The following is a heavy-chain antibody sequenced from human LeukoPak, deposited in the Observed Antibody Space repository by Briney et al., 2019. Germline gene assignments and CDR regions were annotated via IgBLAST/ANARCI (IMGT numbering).Heavy chain of an antibody. CDR3: ARDKSGSGSYRLDV. V-gene: IGHV4-30-4*01. J-gene: IGHJ6*02. Sequence: SQTLSLTCTVSGGSISSSDYYWSWIRQPPGKGLEWIGYIYYSGSTYYNPSLKSRVTISVDTSKNQFSLKLSSVTAADTAVYYCARDKSGSGSYRLDVWGQGTTVTVSS. CDR2: IYYSGST. CDR1: GGSISSSDYY. D-gene: IGHD3-10*01.